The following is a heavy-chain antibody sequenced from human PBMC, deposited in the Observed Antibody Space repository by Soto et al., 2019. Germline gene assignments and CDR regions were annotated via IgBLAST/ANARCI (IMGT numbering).Heavy chain of an antibody. CDR3: ASYYYDSGGYYHYFDY. J-gene: IGHJ4*02. CDR1: GFTFSSYG. V-gene: IGHV3-23*01. D-gene: IGHD3-22*01. CDR2: ISGSGGST. Sequence: EVQLLESGGGLVQPGGSLRVSCAASGFTFSSYGMSWVRQAPGKGLEWVSGISGSGGSTYYADSVKGRFTISRDNSKNTVYLKMNSLRAEDTASYYCASYYYDSGGYYHYFDYWGQGTLVTVSS.